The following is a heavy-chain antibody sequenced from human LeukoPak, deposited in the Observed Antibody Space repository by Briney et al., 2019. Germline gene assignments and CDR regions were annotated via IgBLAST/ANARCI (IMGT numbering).Heavy chain of an antibody. D-gene: IGHD3-16*01. V-gene: IGHV3-64*01. CDR2: ISSNGGST. J-gene: IGHJ4*02. CDR1: GFTFSSYA. Sequence: GGSLRLSCAASGFTFSSYAMHWVRQAPGKGLEYVSAISSNGGSTYYANSVKGRFTISRDNSKNTLYLQMGSLRAEGMAVYYCARGYYDYVWGSYDYFDYWGQGTLVTVSS. CDR3: ARGYYDYVWGSYDYFDY.